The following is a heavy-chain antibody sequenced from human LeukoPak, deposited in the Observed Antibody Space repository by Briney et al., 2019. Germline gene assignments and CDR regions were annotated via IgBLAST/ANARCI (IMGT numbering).Heavy chain of an antibody. CDR1: GFTFSTYA. D-gene: IGHD7-27*01. V-gene: IGHV3-23*01. J-gene: IGHJ4*02. Sequence: GGSLRLSCAASGFTFSTYAMSWVRQAPGKGLEWVSAISGSGGSTYYADSVKGRFTISRDNSKNTLYLQMNSLRAEDTAVYYCATTADYWGSYGWGQGTLVTVSS. CDR3: ATTADYWGSYG. CDR2: ISGSGGST.